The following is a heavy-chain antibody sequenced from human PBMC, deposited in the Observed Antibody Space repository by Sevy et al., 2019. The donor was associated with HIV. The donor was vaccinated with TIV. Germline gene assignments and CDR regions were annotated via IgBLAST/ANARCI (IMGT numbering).Heavy chain of an antibody. V-gene: IGHV4-59*01. CDR2: IYYSGST. CDR3: ASTSAAAGTGNWFDP. D-gene: IGHD6-13*01. CDR1: GGSISSYY. J-gene: IGHJ5*02. Sequence: QSQTLSLTCTVSGGSISSYYWSWIRQPPGKGLEWIGYIYYSGSTNYNPSLKSRVTISVDTSKNQFSLKLSSVTAADTAVYYCASTSAAAGTGNWFDPWGQGTLVTVSS.